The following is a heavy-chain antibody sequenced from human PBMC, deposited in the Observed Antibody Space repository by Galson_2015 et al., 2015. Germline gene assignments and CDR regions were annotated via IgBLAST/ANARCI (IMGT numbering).Heavy chain of an antibody. CDR1: GFTFSNYV. D-gene: IGHD3-3*01. Sequence: SLRLSCAASGFTFSNYVLHWVRQAPGKGLEWVASMSYDGSDKYYADTVKGRFTISRDNSKNTLYLQVNDLRAEDTAMYYCVSIRLGIKSFGAFDSWGQETLVTVSS. J-gene: IGHJ4*02. V-gene: IGHV3-30*01. CDR2: MSYDGSDK. CDR3: VSIRLGIKSFGAFDS.